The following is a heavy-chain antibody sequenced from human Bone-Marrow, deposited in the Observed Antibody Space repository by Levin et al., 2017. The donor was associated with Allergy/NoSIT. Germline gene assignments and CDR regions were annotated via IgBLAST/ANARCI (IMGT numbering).Heavy chain of an antibody. J-gene: IGHJ4*02. Sequence: GGSLRLSCAASGFTFSRHGFYWVRQAPGKGLDWVALIWYDGSKKYYADSVKGRFTISRDDSKNTLYLEMNSLRVEDTAVYYCARDISRASLDYWGQGTLVTVSS. CDR3: ARDISRASLDY. CDR2: IWYDGSKK. V-gene: IGHV3-33*07. D-gene: IGHD3-3*02. CDR1: GFTFSRHG.